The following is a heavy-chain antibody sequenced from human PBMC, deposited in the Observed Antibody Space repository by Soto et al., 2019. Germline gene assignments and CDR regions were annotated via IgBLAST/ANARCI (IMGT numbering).Heavy chain of an antibody. V-gene: IGHV3-33*01. CDR1: GFTFSSYG. J-gene: IGHJ4*02. Sequence: PGGSLRLSCAASGFTFSSYGMHWVRQAPGKGLEWVAAIWYDGSNKYYVDSVKGRFTISRDNSKNTLYLQMNSLRAEDTAIYYCVREGSSYYLDCWGQGTLVTVSS. D-gene: IGHD3-22*01. CDR2: IWYDGSNK. CDR3: VREGSSYYLDC.